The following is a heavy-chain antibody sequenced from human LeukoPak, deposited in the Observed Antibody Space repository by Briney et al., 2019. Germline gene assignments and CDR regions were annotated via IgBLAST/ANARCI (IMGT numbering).Heavy chain of an antibody. CDR1: GFTFSSYW. J-gene: IGHJ1*01. CDR3: TKGPSGIAVAGSPKYFQH. D-gene: IGHD6-19*01. Sequence: PGGSLRLSCAASGFTFSSYWMSWVRQAPGKGLEWVANIKQDGSEKYYVDSVKGRFTISRDNAKNSLYLQMNSLRAENTALYYCTKGPSGIAVAGSPKYFQHWGQGTLVTVSS. V-gene: IGHV3-7*03. CDR2: IKQDGSEK.